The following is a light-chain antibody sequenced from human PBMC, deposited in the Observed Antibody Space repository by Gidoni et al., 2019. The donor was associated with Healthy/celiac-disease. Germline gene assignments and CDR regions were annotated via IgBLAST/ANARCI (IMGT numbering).Light chain of an antibody. CDR3: MQSPQPFT. J-gene: IGKJ5*01. V-gene: IGKV2-28*01. CDR1: QSLLHSNGNNF. Sequence: ESVMDQSALSLPVTPGEPASLSCRSSQSLLHSNGNNFVDGYLQKQGQSPQLLIYFGSYRASGVPARFSGSGAGTDFTLKIIRVEADDVVVYYCMQSPQPFTFGQGTRLEIK. CDR2: FGS.